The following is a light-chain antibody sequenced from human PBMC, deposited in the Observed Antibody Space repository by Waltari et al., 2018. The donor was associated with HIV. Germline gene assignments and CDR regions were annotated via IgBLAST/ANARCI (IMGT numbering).Light chain of an antibody. CDR1: QNIYKF. Sequence: DTQMTQSPSSLSASIGDRLTITCRASQNIYKFLSWYQQKSGKAPNLLIYYESSLQSGVPSRFSGSGSGTEFTLTISSLQVEDFVTYYCLQSFTAPLTFGPGTKLDIK. J-gene: IGKJ3*01. V-gene: IGKV1-39*01. CDR2: YES. CDR3: LQSFTAPLT.